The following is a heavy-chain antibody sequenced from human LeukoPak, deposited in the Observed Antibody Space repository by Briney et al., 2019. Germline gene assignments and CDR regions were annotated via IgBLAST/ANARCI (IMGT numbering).Heavy chain of an antibody. D-gene: IGHD3-9*01. V-gene: IGHV1-46*01. J-gene: IGHJ5*02. CDR3: ARVIDILTGYPEVWFDP. CDR1: GYTFTSYY. Sequence: ASVKVSCKASGYTFTSYYMHWVRQAPGQGLEWMGIINPSGGSTSYAQKFQGRVTMTRNTSISTAYMELSSLRSEDTAVYYCARVIDILTGYPEVWFDPWGRGTLVTVSS. CDR2: INPSGGST.